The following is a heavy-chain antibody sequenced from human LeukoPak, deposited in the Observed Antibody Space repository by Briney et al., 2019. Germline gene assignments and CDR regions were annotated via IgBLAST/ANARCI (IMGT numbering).Heavy chain of an antibody. CDR2: IYSGGST. D-gene: IGHD6-19*01. J-gene: IGHJ4*02. CDR3: ASLGLVPQDDY. Sequence: ETLSLTCAVYGGSFSGYYWSWIRQPPGKGLEWVSVIYSGGSTYYADSVKGRFTISRDNSKNTLYLQMNSLRAEDTAVYYCASLGLVPQDDYWGQGTLVTVSS. V-gene: IGHV3-66*01. CDR1: GGSFSGYY.